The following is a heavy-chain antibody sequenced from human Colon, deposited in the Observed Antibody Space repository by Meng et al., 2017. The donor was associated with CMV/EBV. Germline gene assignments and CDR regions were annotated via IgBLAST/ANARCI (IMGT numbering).Heavy chain of an antibody. CDR1: NVSFSSGGTY. D-gene: IGHD3-16*01. J-gene: IGHJ5*02. Sequence: SETLSLTCTVSNVSFSSGGTYWTWLRQRPGLGLEWIGYVHYSGSTYYNPSLESRVSISMDASKNQFFLNLRSLTAADAAVYFCAKGFGAASLSWFDPWGQGTLVTVS. CDR2: VHYSGST. V-gene: IGHV4-31*03. CDR3: AKGFGAASLSWFDP.